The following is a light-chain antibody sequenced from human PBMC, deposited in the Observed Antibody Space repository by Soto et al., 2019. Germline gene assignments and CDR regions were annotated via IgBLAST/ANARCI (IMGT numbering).Light chain of an antibody. CDR1: SSDVAGYNY. J-gene: IGLJ3*02. CDR2: EVS. V-gene: IGLV2-14*01. CDR3: SSYTSSSTLV. Sequence: QSVLTQPASVSGSPGQSITISCTGTSSDVAGYNYVSWYQQHPGKAPQLMIYEVSNRPSGVSNRFSGSKSGNTASLTISGLQAEDEAYYYCSSYTSSSTLVFGGGTKVTVL.